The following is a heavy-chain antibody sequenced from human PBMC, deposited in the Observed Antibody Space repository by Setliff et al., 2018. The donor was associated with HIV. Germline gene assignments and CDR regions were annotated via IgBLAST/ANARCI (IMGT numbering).Heavy chain of an antibody. CDR3: AREEYDRDF. J-gene: IGHJ3*01. V-gene: IGHV1-69*13. Sequence: SVKVSCKASGGSFRNYAISWVRQAPGQGLEWMGGIIPLLGTANYAQRFQGRVTIIADETTSTAHIELTSLRSEDTAVYYCAREEYDRDFWGQGTKVTVSS. D-gene: IGHD3-22*01. CDR1: GGSFRNYA. CDR2: IIPLLGTA.